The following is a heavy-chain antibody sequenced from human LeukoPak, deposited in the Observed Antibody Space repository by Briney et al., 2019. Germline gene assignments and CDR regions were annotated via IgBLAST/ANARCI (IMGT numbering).Heavy chain of an antibody. CDR2: IYTSGST. D-gene: IGHD6-13*01. J-gene: IGHJ4*02. V-gene: IGHV4-4*07. Sequence: SETLSLTCTVSGGSISSYYWSWIRQPAGKGLEWIGRIYTSGSTNYNPSLKSRVTMSVDTSKNRFSLKLNSVTAADTALYYCARQLYSSRFDYWGQGTLVTVSS. CDR1: GGSISSYY. CDR3: ARQLYSSRFDY.